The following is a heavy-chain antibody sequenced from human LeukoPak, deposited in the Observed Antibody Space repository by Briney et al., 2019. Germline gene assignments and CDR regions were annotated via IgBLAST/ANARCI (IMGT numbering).Heavy chain of an antibody. V-gene: IGHV4-34*01. CDR3: ARDPGYCSSTSCRNRFDY. CDR1: GGSFSGYY. J-gene: IGHJ4*02. D-gene: IGHD2-2*01. CDR2: INHSGST. Sequence: PSETLSLTCAVYGGSFSGYYWSWIRQPPGKGLEWIGEINHSGSTNYNPSLKSRVTISVDTSKNQFSLKLSSVTAADTAVYYCARDPGYCSSTSCRNRFDYWGRGTLVTVSS.